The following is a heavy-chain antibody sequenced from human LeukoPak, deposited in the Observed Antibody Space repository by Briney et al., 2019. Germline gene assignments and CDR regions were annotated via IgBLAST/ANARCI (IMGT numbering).Heavy chain of an antibody. V-gene: IGHV3-66*01. D-gene: IGHD6-13*01. Sequence: PGGSLRLSCAASGFTVSSHYMNWVRQAPGKGLEWVSVIYSGGSTNYADSVRGRFTISRDNSRNTLYLQMNSLRAEDTAVYYCAREEYSSRRDQDPFDIWGQGTTVTVSS. J-gene: IGHJ3*02. CDR2: IYSGGST. CDR3: AREEYSSRRDQDPFDI. CDR1: GFTVSSHY.